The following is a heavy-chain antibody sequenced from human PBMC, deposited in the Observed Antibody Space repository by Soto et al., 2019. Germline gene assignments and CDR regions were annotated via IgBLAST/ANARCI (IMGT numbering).Heavy chain of an antibody. CDR2: IYYSGST. Sequence: PLETLSLTCTVSGGSISSGGYYWSWIRQHPGKGLEWIGCIYYSGSTYYNPSLKSRVTISVDTSKNQFSLKLSSVTAADTAVYYCARSLSRLPLDYWGQGTLVTVSS. CDR1: GGSISSGGYY. CDR3: ARSLSRLPLDY. V-gene: IGHV4-31*03. J-gene: IGHJ4*02. D-gene: IGHD5-18*01.